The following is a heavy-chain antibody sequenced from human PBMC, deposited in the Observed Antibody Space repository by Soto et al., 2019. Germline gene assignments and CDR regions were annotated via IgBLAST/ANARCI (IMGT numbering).Heavy chain of an antibody. CDR2: TYSGSTLSS. V-gene: IGHV6-1*01. CDR3: TRGKNGCIDC. CDR1: GDSVSSNSDT. J-gene: IGHJ4*02. D-gene: IGHD6-19*01. Sequence: TLSLTCAVSGDSVSSNSDTWNWISHPPSQRLGRLGSTYSGSTLSSAYAFSVKIRVTFPPYTSRSQFSLQLSSVTPEDTAVYYCTRGKNGCIDCWDQGTLVTVSS.